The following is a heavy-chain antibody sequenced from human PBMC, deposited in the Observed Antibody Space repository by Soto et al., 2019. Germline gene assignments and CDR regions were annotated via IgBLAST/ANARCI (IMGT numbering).Heavy chain of an antibody. CDR2: INHSGST. CDR3: ARGILIEYYDSSGYYPLPYYYGMDV. V-gene: IGHV4-34*01. Sequence: PSETLSLTCAVYGGSFSGYYWSWIRQPPGKGLEWIGEINHSGSTNYNPSLKSRVTISVDTSKNQFSLKLSSVTAADTAVYYCARGILIEYYDSSGYYPLPYYYGMDVWGQGTTVTVSS. J-gene: IGHJ6*02. CDR1: GGSFSGYY. D-gene: IGHD3-22*01.